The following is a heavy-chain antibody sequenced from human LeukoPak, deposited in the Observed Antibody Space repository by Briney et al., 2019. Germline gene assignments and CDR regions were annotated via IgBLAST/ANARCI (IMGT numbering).Heavy chain of an antibody. Sequence: GGSLRLSCAASGFTFSSYWMHWVRQAPGKRLVWVSRVNTDGSSTIYADSVQGRFTISRDNAKNTVYLQMNSLRAEDTAVYYCARENTLVRGTRNPFDYWGRGTLVTVSS. CDR2: VNTDGSST. CDR1: GFTFSSYW. CDR3: ARENTLVRGTRNPFDY. D-gene: IGHD3-10*01. J-gene: IGHJ4*02. V-gene: IGHV3-74*01.